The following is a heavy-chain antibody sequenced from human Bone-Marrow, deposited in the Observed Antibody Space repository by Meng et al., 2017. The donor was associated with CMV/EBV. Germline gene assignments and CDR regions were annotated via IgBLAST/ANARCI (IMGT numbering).Heavy chain of an antibody. D-gene: IGHD2-2*02. V-gene: IGHV3-21*03. CDR2: ISSSSSYI. CDR1: GFTFGDYA. Sequence: GGSLRLSCTVSGFTFGDYAMSWVRQAPGKGLEWVSSISSSSSYIYYADSVKGRFTISRDNAKNSLYLQMNSLKTEDTAVYYCTTDIVVVPAAIPHYYYYGMDVWGQGTTVTVSS. J-gene: IGHJ6*02. CDR3: TTDIVVVPAAIPHYYYYGMDV.